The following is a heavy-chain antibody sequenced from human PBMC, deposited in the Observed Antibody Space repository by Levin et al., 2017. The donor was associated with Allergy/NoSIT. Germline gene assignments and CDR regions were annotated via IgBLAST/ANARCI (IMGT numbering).Heavy chain of an antibody. J-gene: IGHJ4*02. CDR1: GFTVSHNY. V-gene: IGHV3-53*01. CDR3: ARERQLASFDF. D-gene: IGHD1-1*01. CDR2: IYTGDDT. Sequence: SCAASGFTVSHNYMSWVRQSPGKGLEWVSVIYTGDDTHYADSVKGRFAISRDNSKNTLYLQLNSLRVEDTAVYYCARERQLASFDFWGQGTLVPVSS.